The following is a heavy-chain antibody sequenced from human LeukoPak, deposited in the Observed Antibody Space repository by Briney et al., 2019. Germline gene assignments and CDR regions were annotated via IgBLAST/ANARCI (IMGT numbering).Heavy chain of an antibody. CDR1: GFTFSSYG. Sequence: GRSLRLSCAASGFTFSSYGMHWVRQAPGKGLEWVAVISYDGSNKYYADSVKGRFTISRDNSKNTLYLQMNSLRAEDTAVYYCASPGLSSGYYYVDYWGQGTLVTVSS. V-gene: IGHV3-30*03. CDR2: ISYDGSNK. D-gene: IGHD3-22*01. CDR3: ASPGLSSGYYYVDY. J-gene: IGHJ4*02.